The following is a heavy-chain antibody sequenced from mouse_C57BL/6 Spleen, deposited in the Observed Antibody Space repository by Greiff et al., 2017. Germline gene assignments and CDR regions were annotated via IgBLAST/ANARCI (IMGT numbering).Heavy chain of an antibody. CDR1: GYTFTSYW. V-gene: IGHV1-69*01. CDR3: AREGGGPVVVFDY. D-gene: IGHD1-1*01. J-gene: IGHJ2*01. CDR2: IDPSDSYT. Sequence: QVQLQQPGAELVMPGASVKLSCKASGYTFTSYWMHWVKQRPGQGLEWIGEIDPSDSYTNYNQKFKGKSTLTVDKSSSTAYMQLSSLTSEDSAVYYCAREGGGPVVVFDYWGQGTTLTVSS.